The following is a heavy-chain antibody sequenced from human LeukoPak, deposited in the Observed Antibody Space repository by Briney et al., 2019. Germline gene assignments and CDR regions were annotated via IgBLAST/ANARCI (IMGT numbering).Heavy chain of an antibody. CDR3: ARRDIVVVPAAIFGAFDI. CDR2: IGGSGTRT. CDR1: GFTFTTYG. V-gene: IGHV3-23*01. D-gene: IGHD2-2*02. Sequence: GGSLRLSCSASGFTFTTYGMNWVRQAPGKGLEWVSGIGGSGTRTYYADSVKGRFTISRDNAKNSLYLQMNSLRAEDTALYYCARRDIVVVPAAIFGAFDIWGQGTMVTVSS. J-gene: IGHJ3*02.